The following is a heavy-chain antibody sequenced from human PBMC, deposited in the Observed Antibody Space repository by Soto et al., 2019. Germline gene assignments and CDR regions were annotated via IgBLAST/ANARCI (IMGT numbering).Heavy chain of an antibody. CDR2: INAGNGNT. V-gene: IGHV1-3*01. D-gene: IGHD3-9*01. CDR3: ARDPLRYFDWLSPNWFDP. Sequence: ASVKVSCKASGSTFTSYAMHWVRQAPGQRLEWMGWINAGNGNTKYSQKFQGRVTITRDTSASTAYMELSSLRSEDTAVYYCARDPLRYFDWLSPNWFDPWGQGTLVTVSS. J-gene: IGHJ5*02. CDR1: GSTFTSYA.